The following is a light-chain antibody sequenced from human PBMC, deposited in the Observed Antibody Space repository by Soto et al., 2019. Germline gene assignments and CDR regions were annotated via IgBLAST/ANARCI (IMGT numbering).Light chain of an antibody. V-gene: IGKV1-17*01. CDR3: LQHSTYPLT. J-gene: IGKJ1*01. CDR2: AAS. CDR1: QGFRND. Sequence: DIQMTQFPSSLSASVGDRVTITCRASQGFRNDLGWYQQKPGKAPKRLIYAASSLQSGVPSRFGGSGSGTEFTLAISSLQPEDSATFYCLQHSTYPLTFGQGTKVEI.